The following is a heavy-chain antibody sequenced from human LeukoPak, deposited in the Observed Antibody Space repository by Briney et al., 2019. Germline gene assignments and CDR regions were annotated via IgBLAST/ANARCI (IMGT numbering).Heavy chain of an antibody. J-gene: IGHJ4*02. D-gene: IGHD4-23*01. CDR2: IVVGSGNT. V-gene: IGHV1-58*02. Sequence: SVKVSCTASGGTFSSYAISWVRQARGQRLEWIGWIVVGSGNTNYAQKFQERVTITRDMSTSTAYMELSSLRSEDTAVYYCAAINGGNSVPDYGGQGTLVTVSS. CDR3: AAINGGNSVPDY. CDR1: GGTFSSYA.